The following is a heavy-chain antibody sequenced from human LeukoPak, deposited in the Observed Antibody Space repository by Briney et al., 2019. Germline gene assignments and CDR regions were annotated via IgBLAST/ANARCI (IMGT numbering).Heavy chain of an antibody. CDR1: GFTVSSNY. CDR2: IYSGGST. D-gene: IGHD3-22*01. J-gene: IGHJ3*02. Sequence: GGSLRLSCAASGFTVSSNYMSWVRQAPGKGLEWVSVIYSGGSTYYADSVKGRFTISRDNSKNTLYLQMNSLRAEDTAVYYCASPTYYYDSSYAFDIWGQGTMVTVSS. CDR3: ASPTYYYDSSYAFDI. V-gene: IGHV3-66*01.